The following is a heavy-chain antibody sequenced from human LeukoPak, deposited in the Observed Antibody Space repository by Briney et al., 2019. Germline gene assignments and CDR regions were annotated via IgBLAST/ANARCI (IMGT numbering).Heavy chain of an antibody. D-gene: IGHD6-13*01. Sequence: GGSLRLSCAASGFTFSSYGMHWVRQAPGKGLEWVAVIWYGGSNKYYADSVKGRFTISRDSSKNTLYLQMNSLRAEDTAVYYCAKESSTWYGAFDIWGQGTMVTVSS. V-gene: IGHV3-30*02. J-gene: IGHJ3*02. CDR1: GFTFSSYG. CDR2: IWYGGSNK. CDR3: AKESSTWYGAFDI.